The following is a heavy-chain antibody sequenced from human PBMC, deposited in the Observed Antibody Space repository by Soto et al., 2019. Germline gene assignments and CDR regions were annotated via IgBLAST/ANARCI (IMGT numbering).Heavy chain of an antibody. CDR3: VRQPRGLTQDFDY. CDR1: GYRFTTSW. D-gene: IGHD2-21*02. CDR2: IYPGDSET. V-gene: IGHV5-51*01. Sequence: PGESLKISCKGSGYRFTTSWIGWVRQMPGKGLEWMGIIYPGDSETRYSPSFQGQVSISADKSITTAYLQWSSLKASDTAMYYCVRQPRGLTQDFDYWGQGTQVTVSS. J-gene: IGHJ4*02.